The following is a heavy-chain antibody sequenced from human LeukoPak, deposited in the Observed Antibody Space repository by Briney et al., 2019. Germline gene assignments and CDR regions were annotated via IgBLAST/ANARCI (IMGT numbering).Heavy chain of an antibody. V-gene: IGHV3-30*02. Sequence: GGSLRLSCAASGFTFSRFSMSWVRQAPGKGLEWVAFIRYDGSNKYYADSVKGRFTISRDNSKNTLYLQMNSLRAEDTAVYYCAKGPYYYDSSGYYPFDYWGQGTLVTVSS. CDR2: IRYDGSNK. CDR1: GFTFSRFS. J-gene: IGHJ4*02. CDR3: AKGPYYYDSSGYYPFDY. D-gene: IGHD3-22*01.